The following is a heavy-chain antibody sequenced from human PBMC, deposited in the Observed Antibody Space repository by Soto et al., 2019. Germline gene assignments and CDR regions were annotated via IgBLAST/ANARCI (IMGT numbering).Heavy chain of an antibody. J-gene: IGHJ4*02. Sequence: PSETLSLTCTVSGDSISDYNWSWIRQPPGKGLEWIGYIYYSGTTNYNPSLKSRVTISVDTSKNQFSLKLNSVTAADTAVYYCAVAGFGSGLYFFDYWGQGTQVTVSS. V-gene: IGHV4-59*08. D-gene: IGHD6-19*01. CDR1: GDSISDYN. CDR3: AVAGFGSGLYFFDY. CDR2: IYYSGTT.